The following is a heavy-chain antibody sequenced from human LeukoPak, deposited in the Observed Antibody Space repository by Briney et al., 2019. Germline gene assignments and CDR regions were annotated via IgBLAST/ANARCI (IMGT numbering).Heavy chain of an antibody. CDR2: INQEGSEK. Sequence: GGSLRLSCAASGFTFTSEWMSWVRQAPGKGLDWMANINQEGSEKYYVDSVKGRFTISRDNAENSLYLQMNSLRAEDTAVYYCARVRGYCGGSRCYGYYFDSWRQGTLVTVSS. D-gene: IGHD2-15*01. V-gene: IGHV3-7*05. CDR1: GFTFTSEW. CDR3: ARVRGYCGGSRCYGYYFDS. J-gene: IGHJ4*02.